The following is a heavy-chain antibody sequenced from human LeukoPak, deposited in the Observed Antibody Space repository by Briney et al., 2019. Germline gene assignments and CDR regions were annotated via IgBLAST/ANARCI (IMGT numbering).Heavy chain of an antibody. CDR2: MNPNSGNT. CDR3: ARAGITMVRGVIITKYYYGMDV. V-gene: IGHV1-8*01. Sequence: ASVKVSCKASGYTFTSYDINWVRQATGQGLEWMGWMNPNSGNTGYAQKFQGRVTMTRNTSISTAYMELSSLRSEDTAVYYCARAGITMVRGVIITKYYYGMDVWGQGTTVTVSS. J-gene: IGHJ6*02. CDR1: GYTFTSYD. D-gene: IGHD3-10*01.